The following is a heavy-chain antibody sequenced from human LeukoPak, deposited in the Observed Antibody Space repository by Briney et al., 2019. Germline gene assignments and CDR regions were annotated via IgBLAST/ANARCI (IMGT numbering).Heavy chain of an antibody. J-gene: IGHJ6*03. V-gene: IGHV4-34*01. CDR2: INHSGST. Sequence: NTSETLSLPCAVYGGSFSGYYWSWIRQPPGKGLEWIGEINHSGSTNYNPSLKSRVTISVETSKNQFSLKLSSVTAADTAVYYCARDNRDVYYYYMDVWGKGTTVTISS. CDR1: GGSFSGYY. CDR3: ARDNRDVYYYYMDV. D-gene: IGHD2-21*01.